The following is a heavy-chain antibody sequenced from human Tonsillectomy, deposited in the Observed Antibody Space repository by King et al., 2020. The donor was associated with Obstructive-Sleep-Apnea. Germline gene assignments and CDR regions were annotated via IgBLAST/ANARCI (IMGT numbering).Heavy chain of an antibody. CDR2: IDPRDSER. J-gene: IGHJ4*02. CDR3: ASPQVGCWDFDY. Sequence: VQLVESGAEVKKPGESLRISCKDSGDRSASYWISWVRQMPGKGLEWMGRIDPRDSERNYSPSFQGHVTISVDTSINTAYLQWSSLKASDTAMYYCASPQVGCWDFDYWGQGTLVTVSS. D-gene: IGHD1-26*01. CDR1: GDRSASYW. V-gene: IGHV5-10-1*01.